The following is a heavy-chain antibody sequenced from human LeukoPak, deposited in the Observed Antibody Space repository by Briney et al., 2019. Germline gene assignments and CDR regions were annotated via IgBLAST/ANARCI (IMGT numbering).Heavy chain of an antibody. J-gene: IGHJ4*02. CDR1: GYSFTSYW. CDR3: ARRLTMVRGVLGGPFDY. CDR2: IYPGDSDT. D-gene: IGHD3-10*01. V-gene: IGHV5-51*01. Sequence: GESPKISCKGSGYSFTSYWIGWVRQMPGKGLEWMGIIYPGDSDTRYSPSFQGQVTISADKSISTAYLQWSSLKASDTAMYYCARRLTMVRGVLGGPFDYWGQGTLVTVSS.